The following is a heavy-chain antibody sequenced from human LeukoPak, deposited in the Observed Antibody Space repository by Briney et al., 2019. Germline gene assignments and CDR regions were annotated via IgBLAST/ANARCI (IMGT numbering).Heavy chain of an antibody. CDR1: GGSLSTHH. CDR2: ISDSGST. J-gene: IGHJ4*02. D-gene: IGHD3-22*01. V-gene: IGHV4-59*11. Sequence: SETLSLTCVVSGGSLSTHHWSWIRQSPGRGLEWIGYISDSGSTNYNPSLKSRVTISVDTSKNQFSLMLSSVTAADTAVYYCARGYDSSAYYPFNYWGQGTLDTVSS. CDR3: ARGYDSSAYYPFNY.